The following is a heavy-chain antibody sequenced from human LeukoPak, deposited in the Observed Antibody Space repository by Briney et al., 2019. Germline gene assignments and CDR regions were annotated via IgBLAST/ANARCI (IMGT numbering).Heavy chain of an antibody. CDR1: GGSISGYS. J-gene: IGHJ4*02. Sequence: PSETLSLTCSVSGGSISGYSWSWIRQSAAKGLEWTGRVYTSGNTNYNPSFKSRVTISVDTSKNQFSLKLSSVTAADTAVYYCARELPYCSGGSCYSFDYWGQGTLVTVSS. D-gene: IGHD2-15*01. CDR3: ARELPYCSGGSCYSFDY. V-gene: IGHV4-4*07. CDR2: VYTSGNT.